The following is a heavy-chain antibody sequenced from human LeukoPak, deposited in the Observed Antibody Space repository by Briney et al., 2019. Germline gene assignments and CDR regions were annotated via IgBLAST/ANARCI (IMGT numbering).Heavy chain of an antibody. CDR2: ICYSGST. Sequence: SETLSLTCTVSGDSITSYCWSWIRQPPGKGLEWIGSICYSGSTNYNPSLKSRVSISLDTSKNQFSLNLNSVTAADTAVFFCARRVVESAAITESNLLAPWGQGTLVTVSS. V-gene: IGHV4-59*08. J-gene: IGHJ5*02. CDR1: GDSITSYC. D-gene: IGHD5-24*01. CDR3: ARRVVESAAITESNLLAP.